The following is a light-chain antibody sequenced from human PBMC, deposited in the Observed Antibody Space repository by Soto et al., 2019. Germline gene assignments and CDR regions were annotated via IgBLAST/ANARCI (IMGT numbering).Light chain of an antibody. Sequence: QSVLTQPPSVSGAPGQRVTISCTGSSSNIGAGYDVHWYQQLPGTAPKLLIYGNSNRPSGVPDRFSGSKSGTSASLAITGLQAEDEADYYCQSYDSSASYVFGTGTKVTV. CDR3: QSYDSSASYV. CDR2: GNS. CDR1: SSNIGAGYD. J-gene: IGLJ1*01. V-gene: IGLV1-40*01.